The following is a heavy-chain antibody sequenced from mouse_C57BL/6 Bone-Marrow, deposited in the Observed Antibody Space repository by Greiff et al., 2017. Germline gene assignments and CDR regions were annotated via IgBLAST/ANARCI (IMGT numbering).Heavy chain of an antibody. J-gene: IGHJ2*01. D-gene: IGHD3-3*01. Sequence: EVMLVESGGGLVKPGGSLKLSCAASGFTFSSYAMSWVRQTPEKRLEWVATISDGGSYTYYPDNVKGRFTISRDNAKNNLYLQMSHLKSEDTAMYYCARDRDGTLFDYWGQGTTLTVSS. CDR2: ISDGGSYT. CDR3: ARDRDGTLFDY. V-gene: IGHV5-4*01. CDR1: GFTFSSYA.